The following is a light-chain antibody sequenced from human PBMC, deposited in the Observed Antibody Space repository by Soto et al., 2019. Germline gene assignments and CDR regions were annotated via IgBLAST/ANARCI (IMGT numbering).Light chain of an antibody. CDR3: QQYNNWPRT. V-gene: IGKV3-15*01. Sequence: EIVLTQSPATVSLSPGERATLSCRASQSVSSYLAWYQQKPGQAPRLLIYGASTRATGIPARFSGSGSGTEFTLTISSLQSEDFAVYFCQQYNNWPRTFGQGTKVDIK. J-gene: IGKJ1*01. CDR1: QSVSSY. CDR2: GAS.